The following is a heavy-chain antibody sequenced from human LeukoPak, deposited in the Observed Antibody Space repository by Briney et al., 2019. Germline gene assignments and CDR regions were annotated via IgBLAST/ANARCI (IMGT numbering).Heavy chain of an antibody. J-gene: IGHJ4*02. V-gene: IGHV3-23*01. CDR3: AKAYGSGYYYAYFDN. D-gene: IGHD3-10*01. CDR2: VGGSGSST. Sequence: PGGSLRLSCAASGFTFNSFGIHWVRQAPGKGLECVSAVGGSGSSTYYADSVKGRFTISRDNSKNTLFLQMNSLTAEDTAMYYCAKAYGSGYYYAYFDNWGQGALVTVSS. CDR1: GFTFNSFG.